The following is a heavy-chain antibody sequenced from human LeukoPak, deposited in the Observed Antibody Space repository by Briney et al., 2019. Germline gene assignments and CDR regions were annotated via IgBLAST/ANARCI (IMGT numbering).Heavy chain of an antibody. V-gene: IGHV3-23*01. CDR3: ARGAQGSSKIFDY. Sequence: GGTLRLSCAASGFTFSSYAMSWVHQAPGKGLEWVSGISGSGGNTYYADSVKGRFTISRDSSKNTLYLQMNSLRAEDTAVYYCARGAQGSSKIFDYWGQGTLVTVSS. CDR2: ISGSGGNT. J-gene: IGHJ4*02. CDR1: GFTFSSYA. D-gene: IGHD4-11*01.